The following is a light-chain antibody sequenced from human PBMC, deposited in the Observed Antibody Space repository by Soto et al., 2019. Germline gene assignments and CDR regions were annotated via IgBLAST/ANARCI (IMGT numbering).Light chain of an antibody. V-gene: IGLV2-14*01. J-gene: IGLJ1*01. Sequence: QSALTQPASGSGSPGQSITISCTGTSSDVGGYNYVSWYQHHPRKAPKLMIYEVSNRPSGVSNRFSGSKSGNTASLTISGLQAEDEADYYCSSYTSSSTLVFGTGTQLTVL. CDR2: EVS. CDR3: SSYTSSSTLV. CDR1: SSDVGGYNY.